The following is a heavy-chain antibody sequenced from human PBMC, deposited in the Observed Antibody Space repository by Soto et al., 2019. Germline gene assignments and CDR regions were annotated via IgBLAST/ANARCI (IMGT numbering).Heavy chain of an antibody. Sequence: VLLVESGGGLVQPGGSLRLSCTASGFTFSDSWMTWVRQAPGKGLEWVARIKPDESEKKYADSVKGRVSISRDNAKNSMYLQMDSLRGEDTAVYYCVRGGSNYASWGQGTLVTVSS. CDR1: GFTFSDSW. CDR3: VRGGSNYAS. V-gene: IGHV3-7*01. CDR2: IKPDESEK. D-gene: IGHD4-4*01. J-gene: IGHJ5*02.